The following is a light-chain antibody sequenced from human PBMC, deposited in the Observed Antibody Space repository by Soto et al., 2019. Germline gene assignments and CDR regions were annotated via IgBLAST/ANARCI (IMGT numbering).Light chain of an antibody. CDR3: LQYNNWPPT. J-gene: IGKJ5*01. CDR1: QSVSSN. V-gene: IGKV3-15*01. CDR2: GAS. Sequence: EIVMTQSPATLSVSPGERATLSCRASQSVSSNLAWYQQKPGQAPRLLIYGASTRATGIPARFSGSGSGTEFTLTISSLPSEDFAVYYCLQYNNWPPTFGQGTRLEIK.